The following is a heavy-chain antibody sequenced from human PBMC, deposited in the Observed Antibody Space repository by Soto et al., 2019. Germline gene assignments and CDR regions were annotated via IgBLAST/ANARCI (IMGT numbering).Heavy chain of an antibody. CDR1: GFTFSSYA. CDR2: ISGSGGST. V-gene: IGHV3-23*01. CDR3: AKRGDFWSGYYSRDYGMDV. J-gene: IGHJ6*02. D-gene: IGHD3-3*01. Sequence: GGSLRLSCAASGFTFSSYAMSWVRQAPGKGLEWVSAISGSGGSTYYADSVKGRFTISRDNSKNTLYLQMNSLRAEDTAVYYCAKRGDFWSGYYSRDYGMDVWGQGTTVTSP.